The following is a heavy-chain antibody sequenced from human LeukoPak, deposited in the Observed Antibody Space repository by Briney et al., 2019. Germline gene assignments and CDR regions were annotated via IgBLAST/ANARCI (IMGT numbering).Heavy chain of an antibody. CDR3: ARTSPSGVFDY. V-gene: IGHV4-38-2*01. Sequence: SETLSLTCAVSGYSISSGYYWGWIRQPPGKGLEWIGSIYHSGSTYYNPSLKSRVTISVDTSKNQFSLKLSSVTAADTAVYYCARTSPSGVFDYWGQGTLVTVSS. CDR1: GYSISSGYY. J-gene: IGHJ4*02. D-gene: IGHD3-3*01. CDR2: IYHSGST.